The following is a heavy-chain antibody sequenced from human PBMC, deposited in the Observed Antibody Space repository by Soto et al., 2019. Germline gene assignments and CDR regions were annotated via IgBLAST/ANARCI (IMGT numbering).Heavy chain of an antibody. Sequence: GGSLILSCAASGFTFSSYSMNWVRQAPGKGLEWVSSISSSSSYIYYADSVKGRFTISRDNAKNSLYLQMNSLRAEDTAVYYCARAFDTAMYDYWGQGTLATVSS. CDR1: GFTFSSYS. CDR2: ISSSSSYI. V-gene: IGHV3-21*01. J-gene: IGHJ4*02. D-gene: IGHD5-18*01. CDR3: ARAFDTAMYDY.